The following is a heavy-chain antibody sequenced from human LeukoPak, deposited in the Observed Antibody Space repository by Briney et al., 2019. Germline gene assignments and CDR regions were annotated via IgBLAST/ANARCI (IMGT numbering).Heavy chain of an antibody. D-gene: IGHD1-1*01. V-gene: IGHV4-61*02. CDR1: GGSISSGSYY. CDR2: IYTSGST. J-gene: IGHJ6*03. Sequence: SQTLSLTCTVSGGSISSGSYYWSWIRQPAGKGLEWIGRIYTSGSTNYNPSLKSRVTMSVDMSKNQFSLKVDSVTAADTAVYYCARERYNWNPYYYYYMDVWGKGTTVTVSS. CDR3: ARERYNWNPYYYYYMDV.